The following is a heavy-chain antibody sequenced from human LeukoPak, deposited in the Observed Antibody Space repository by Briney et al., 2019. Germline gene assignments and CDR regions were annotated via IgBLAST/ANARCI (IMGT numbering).Heavy chain of an antibody. Sequence: GGSLRLSCAASGFTFSSYWMTWVRQAPGKGLEWVANIKQAGSEKYYVDSVKGRFTTSRDNAQNSLYLQMNSLRAEDTAVYYCARRVVTATDDAFDIWGQGTMVTVSS. V-gene: IGHV3-7*03. CDR3: ARRVVTATDDAFDI. D-gene: IGHD2-21*02. CDR1: GFTFSSYW. CDR2: IKQAGSEK. J-gene: IGHJ3*02.